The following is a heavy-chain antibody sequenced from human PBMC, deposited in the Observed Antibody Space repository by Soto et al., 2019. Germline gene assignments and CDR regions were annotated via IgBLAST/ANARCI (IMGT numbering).Heavy chain of an antibody. V-gene: IGHV3-23*01. J-gene: IGHJ4*02. Sequence: GGSLRLSCAASGFTFSSYAMSWVRQAPGKGLEWVSAISGSGGSTYYADSVKGRFTISRDNSKNTLYLQMNSLRAEDTAVYYCARSLVVPAATQAFDYWGQGTLVTVSS. CDR3: ARSLVVPAATQAFDY. D-gene: IGHD2-2*01. CDR2: ISGSGGST. CDR1: GFTFSSYA.